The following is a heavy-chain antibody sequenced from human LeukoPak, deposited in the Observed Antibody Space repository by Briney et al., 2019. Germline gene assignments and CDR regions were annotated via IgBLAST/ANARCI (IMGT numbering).Heavy chain of an antibody. CDR3: ARRSEFDNTHYHYFDY. D-gene: IGHD2-15*01. V-gene: IGHV4-39*01. CDR1: GGSIDSRSYY. Sequence: PSETLSLTCTVSGGSIDSRSYYWDRIRQAPGNGLEWIGTIYHSGSTGYNPSLKSRVAIFVDTSKNQFSLILHSVAAADTAVYYCARRSEFDNTHYHYFDYWGQGALVTVSS. CDR2: IYHSGST. J-gene: IGHJ4*02.